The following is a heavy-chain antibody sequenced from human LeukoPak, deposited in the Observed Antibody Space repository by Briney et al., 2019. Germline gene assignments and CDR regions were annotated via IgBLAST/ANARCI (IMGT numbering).Heavy chain of an antibody. D-gene: IGHD3-22*01. Sequence: GGSLRLSCAASGFTFSSYAMSWVRQAPGKGLEWVSAISGSGGSTYYADSVKGRFTISRDNSKNTLYLQMNSLRAEDTAGYYCAKDRSYYYDSRVGPLPPYDAFDIWGQGTMVTASS. CDR1: GFTFSSYA. V-gene: IGHV3-23*01. J-gene: IGHJ3*02. CDR2: ISGSGGST. CDR3: AKDRSYYYDSRVGPLPPYDAFDI.